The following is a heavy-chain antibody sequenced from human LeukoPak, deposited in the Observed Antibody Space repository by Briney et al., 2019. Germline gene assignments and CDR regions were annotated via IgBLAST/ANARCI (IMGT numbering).Heavy chain of an antibody. V-gene: IGHV3-15*01. CDR1: GFTFSNAW. Sequence: PGGSLRLSCAASGFTFSNAWMSWVRQAPGKGLEWVGRIKSKTDGGTTDYAAPVKGRFTISRDDSKNTLYLQMNSLKTEDTAVYYCTTDQTYCSGGSCYSGDDYWGQGTLVTVSS. J-gene: IGHJ4*02. D-gene: IGHD2-15*01. CDR3: TTDQTYCSGGSCYSGDDY. CDR2: IKSKTDGGTT.